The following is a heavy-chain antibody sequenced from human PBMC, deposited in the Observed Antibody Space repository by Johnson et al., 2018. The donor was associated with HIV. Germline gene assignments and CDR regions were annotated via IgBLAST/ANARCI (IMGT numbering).Heavy chain of an antibody. D-gene: IGHD2-15*01. J-gene: IGHJ3*02. Sequence: QVQLVESGRGVVQPGTSLRLSCAASGFTFRDSVMHWVRQAPGEGLEWVAFIRYDGSNKYYADSVKGRFAISRDNAQNSLYLQMNSLRAEDTAVYYCAREVGSPLGYCSGGSCSGAFDIWGQGTMVTVSS. CDR3: AREVGSPLGYCSGGSCSGAFDI. CDR2: IRYDGSNK. V-gene: IGHV3-30*09. CDR1: GFTFRDSV.